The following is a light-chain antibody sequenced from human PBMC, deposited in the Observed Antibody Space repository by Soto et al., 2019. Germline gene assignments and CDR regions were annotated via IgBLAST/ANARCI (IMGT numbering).Light chain of an antibody. CDR2: DAS. CDR1: QSVRSS. CDR3: QQRSNWPIT. Sequence: EIVLTQSPATVSLSPGERATLSCRASQSVRSSLAWYQQQPGQAPRLLIYDASNRATGIPARFTGSGSGTDFTLTITRLEPEDFAVYYCQQRSNWPITFGQGTRLEIK. J-gene: IGKJ5*01. V-gene: IGKV3-11*01.